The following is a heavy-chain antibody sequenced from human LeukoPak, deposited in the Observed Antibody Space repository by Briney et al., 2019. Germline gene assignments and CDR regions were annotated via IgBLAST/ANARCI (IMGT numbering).Heavy chain of an antibody. V-gene: IGHV3-30*18. CDR2: ISYDGSNR. D-gene: IGHD6-13*01. CDR1: GFTFSGYG. Sequence: PGRSLRLSCAASGFTFSGYGMHWVRQAPGKGLEWVAVISYDGSNRYYADSVKGRFTISRDNSKNTLYLQMNSLRAEDTAVYYCAKDREGSSWFDYWGQGTLVTVSS. CDR3: AKDREGSSWFDY. J-gene: IGHJ4*02.